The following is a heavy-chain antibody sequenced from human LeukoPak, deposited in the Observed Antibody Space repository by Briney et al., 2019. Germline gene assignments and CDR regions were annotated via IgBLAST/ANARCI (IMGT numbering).Heavy chain of an antibody. Sequence: ASVKVSCKASGYTFTCYYMHWVRQAPGQGLEWMGWINPNSGGTNYAQKFQGRVTMTRDTSISTAYMELSRLRSDDTAVYYCARDQGYSTIIDYWGQGTLVTVSS. CDR1: GYTFTCYY. CDR3: ARDQGYSTIIDY. CDR2: INPNSGGT. J-gene: IGHJ4*02. D-gene: IGHD6-13*01. V-gene: IGHV1-2*02.